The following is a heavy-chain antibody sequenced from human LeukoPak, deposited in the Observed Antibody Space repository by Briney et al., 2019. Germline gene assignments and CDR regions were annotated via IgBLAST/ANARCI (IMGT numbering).Heavy chain of an antibody. J-gene: IGHJ4*02. CDR1: GFTVSSNY. V-gene: IGHV3-53*01. Sequence: GGSLRLSCAASGFTVSSNYMSWVRQAPGKGLEWVSVIYEDGSTYYADSVKGRFTISRDNAKNSLYLQMNSLRPEDTAVYYCARDSSDSFDFWGQGTLVTVSS. D-gene: IGHD6-19*01. CDR2: IYEDGST. CDR3: ARDSSDSFDF.